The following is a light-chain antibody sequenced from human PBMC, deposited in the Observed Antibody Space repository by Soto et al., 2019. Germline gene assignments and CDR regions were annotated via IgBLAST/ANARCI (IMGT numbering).Light chain of an antibody. CDR1: QSVSSSS. Sequence: EIVLTQSPGTLSLSPGERATLSCRASQSVSSSSLAWYQQKPGQAPRLLIYDASNRATGIPDRFSGGGSGTDFTLTINRLEPEDFAVYYCQQYDTSPPTFGQGTEVEV. CDR2: DAS. CDR3: QQYDTSPPT. V-gene: IGKV3-20*01. J-gene: IGKJ1*01.